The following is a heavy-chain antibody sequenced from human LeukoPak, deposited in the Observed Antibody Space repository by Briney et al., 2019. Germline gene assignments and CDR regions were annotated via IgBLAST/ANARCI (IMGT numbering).Heavy chain of an antibody. CDR2: IYYSGST. D-gene: IGHD1-26*01. V-gene: IGHV4-59*01. CDR1: GGSISSYY. Sequence: SETLSLTCTVSGGSISSYYWSWIRQPPGKGLEWIGYIYYSGSTNYNPSLKSRVTISVDTSRNQFSLKLSSVTAADTAVYYCAGGGTVRNGMDVWGQGTTVIVSS. J-gene: IGHJ6*02. CDR3: AGGGTVRNGMDV.